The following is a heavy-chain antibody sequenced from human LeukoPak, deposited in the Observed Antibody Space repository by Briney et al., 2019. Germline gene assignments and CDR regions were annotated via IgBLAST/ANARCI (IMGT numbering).Heavy chain of an antibody. CDR3: ARVLRFLEWLSNDAFDI. V-gene: IGHV1-18*01. Sequence: ASVKVSCKASGYTFTSYGISWVRQAPGQGLEWMGWTSAYNGNTNYAQKLQGRVTMTTDTSTSTAYMELRSLRSDDTAVYYCARVLRFLEWLSNDAFDIWGQGTMVTVSS. CDR1: GYTFTSYG. CDR2: TSAYNGNT. J-gene: IGHJ3*02. D-gene: IGHD3-3*01.